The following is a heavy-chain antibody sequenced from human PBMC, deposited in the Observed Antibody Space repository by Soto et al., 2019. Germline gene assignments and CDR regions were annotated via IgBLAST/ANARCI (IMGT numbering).Heavy chain of an antibody. V-gene: IGHV3-33*01. CDR2: IRFDGSNI. Sequence: QIQLVESGGGVVQPGRSLRLSCAASGSIFRGYGMHWVRQAPGKGLEWVAIIRFDGSNINYADAVMGRFTISRDNSKNTLYLEMNSLRVDDTAVYYCARDGIGSAALRGYLDYWGQGTLVTVSS. CDR3: ARDGIGSAALRGYLDY. D-gene: IGHD1-26*01. J-gene: IGHJ4*02. CDR1: GSIFRGYG.